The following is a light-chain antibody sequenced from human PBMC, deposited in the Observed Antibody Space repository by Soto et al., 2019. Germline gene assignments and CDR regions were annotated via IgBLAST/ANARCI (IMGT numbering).Light chain of an antibody. Sequence: DIQLTQSPSFLSASVGDRVTITCRASQGISSYLAWYQQKQGKAPKLLIYGASTLQSGVPSRFSGSGSGTEFTLTISSLQPEDFATYYCLQLNRYPRTFGQGTKLEIK. CDR3: LQLNRYPRT. V-gene: IGKV1-9*01. J-gene: IGKJ2*02. CDR2: GAS. CDR1: QGISSY.